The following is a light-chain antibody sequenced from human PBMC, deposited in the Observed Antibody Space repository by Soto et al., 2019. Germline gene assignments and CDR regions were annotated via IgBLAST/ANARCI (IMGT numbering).Light chain of an antibody. CDR2: AAS. V-gene: IGKV1-12*01. CDR3: QQANSFPLT. Sequence: DIQMTQSPSSVSASVGDRVTITCRASQGISNWLAWYQQKPGKAPKLLIYAASSLQSEVPSRFSGSGFGTDFTLTISSLQPEDFATYYCQQANSFPLTFGGGTKVELK. J-gene: IGKJ4*01. CDR1: QGISNW.